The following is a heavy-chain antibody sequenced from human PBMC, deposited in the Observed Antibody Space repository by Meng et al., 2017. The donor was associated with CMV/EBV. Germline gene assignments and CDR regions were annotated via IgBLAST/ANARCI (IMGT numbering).Heavy chain of an antibody. CDR2: IYYSGST. CDR3: ARDRWDSSHDGYYYYYGMDV. Sequence: GSLRLSCTVSGGSISSYYWSWIRQPPGKGLEWIGYIYYSGSTNYNPSLKSRVTISVDTSKNQSSLKLSSVTAADTAVYYCARDRWDSSHDGYYYYYGMDVWGQGTTVTVSS. V-gene: IGHV4-59*01. J-gene: IGHJ6*02. CDR1: GGSISSYY. D-gene: IGHD6-13*01.